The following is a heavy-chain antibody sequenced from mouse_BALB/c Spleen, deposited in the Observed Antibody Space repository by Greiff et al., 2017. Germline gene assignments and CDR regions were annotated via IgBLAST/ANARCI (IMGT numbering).Heavy chain of an antibody. D-gene: IGHD2-4*01. CDR2: IWWNDDK. J-gene: IGHJ4*01. V-gene: IGHV8-8*01. CDR1: GFSLSTSGMS. Sequence: QVTLKESGPGILQPSQTLSLTCSFSGFSLSTSGMSVGWIRQPSGKGLEWLAHIWWNDDKYYNPALKSRLTISKDTSNNQVFLKIASVVTADTATYYCAYYDYDNYAMDYWGQGTSVTVSS. CDR3: AYYDYDNYAMDY.